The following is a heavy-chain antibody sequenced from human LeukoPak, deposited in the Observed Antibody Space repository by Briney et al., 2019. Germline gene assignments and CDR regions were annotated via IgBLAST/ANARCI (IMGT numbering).Heavy chain of an antibody. V-gene: IGHV4-4*07. CDR2: IYTSGST. CDR1: GGSISSYY. J-gene: IGHJ4*02. Sequence: SETLSLTCTASGGSISSYYWSWIRQPAGKGLEWIGRIYTSGSTNYNPSLKSRVTMSVDTSKNQFSLKLSSVTAADTAVYYCARERRTTMVRGVINVPDYWGQGTLVTVSS. CDR3: ARERRTTMVRGVINVPDY. D-gene: IGHD3-10*01.